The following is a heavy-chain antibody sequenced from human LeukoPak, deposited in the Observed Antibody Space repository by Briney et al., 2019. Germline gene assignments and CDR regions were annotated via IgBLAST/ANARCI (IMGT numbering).Heavy chain of an antibody. CDR2: INPSGGST. D-gene: IGHD6-13*01. V-gene: IGHV1-46*01. J-gene: IGHJ4*02. CDR3: ARDPGGIAAAGGVDY. CDR1: GYTFTSYY. Sequence: ASVKVSCKASGYTFTSYYMHWVRQAPGQGLEWMGIINPSGGSTSYAQKFQGRVTMTRDTSTSTVYMELSSLRSEDTAVYYRARDPGGIAAAGGVDYWGQGTLVTVSS.